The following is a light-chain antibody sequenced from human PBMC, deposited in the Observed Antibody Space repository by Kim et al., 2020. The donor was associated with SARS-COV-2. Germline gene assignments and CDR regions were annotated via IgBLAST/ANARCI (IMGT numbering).Light chain of an antibody. CDR3: QQYGSPPYT. J-gene: IGKJ2*01. V-gene: IGKV3-20*01. CDR1: QSVSSGY. CDR2: GAS. Sequence: LSPGERAALSCRASQSVSSGYLAWYQQKVGQAPRLLISGASRRATGISDRFSGSGSGTDFTLTITGLEPEDFAVYYCQQYGSPPYTFGQGTKVEI.